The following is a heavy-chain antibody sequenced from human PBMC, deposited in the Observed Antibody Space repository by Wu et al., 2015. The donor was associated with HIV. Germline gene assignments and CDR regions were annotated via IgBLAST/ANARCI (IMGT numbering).Heavy chain of an antibody. CDR2: IIPIFGTA. V-gene: IGHV1-69*12. Sequence: QVQLVQSGAEVKKPGSSVKVSCKASGGTFSSYAISWVRQAPGQGLEWMGGIIPIFGTANYAQKFQGRVTITADESTSTAYMELSSLRSEDTAVYYCASIAAVPRYYYYMDVWGKRGPRSTVSS. J-gene: IGHJ6*03. D-gene: IGHD6-13*01. CDR1: GGTFSSYA. CDR3: ASIAAVPRYYYYMDV.